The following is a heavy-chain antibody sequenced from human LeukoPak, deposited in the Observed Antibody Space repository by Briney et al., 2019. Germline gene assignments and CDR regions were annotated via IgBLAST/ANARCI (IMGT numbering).Heavy chain of an antibody. CDR2: INTDGNST. Sequence: GGSLRLSCAASGFTFSTYWMHWVRHAPGKGLVWVSQINTDGNSTTYVDSVKGRFTVSRDNAKNTLYLQMNSLRAEDTAVYYCARELASGDWGQGTLVTVSS. CDR1: GFTFSTYW. CDR3: ARELASGD. D-gene: IGHD6-13*01. J-gene: IGHJ4*02. V-gene: IGHV3-74*01.